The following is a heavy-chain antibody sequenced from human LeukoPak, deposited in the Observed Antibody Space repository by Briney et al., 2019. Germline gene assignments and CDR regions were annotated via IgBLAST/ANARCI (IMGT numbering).Heavy chain of an antibody. CDR1: GGTFSSYA. Sequence: ASVKVSCKASGGTFSSYAISWVRQAPGQGLEWMGRIIPILGIANYAQKFQGRVTITADKSTSTAYMELSSLRSEDTAVYYCATSARPYYYYGMDVWGQGTTVTVSS. D-gene: IGHD6-6*01. J-gene: IGHJ6*02. V-gene: IGHV1-69*04. CDR3: ATSARPYYYYGMDV. CDR2: IIPILGIA.